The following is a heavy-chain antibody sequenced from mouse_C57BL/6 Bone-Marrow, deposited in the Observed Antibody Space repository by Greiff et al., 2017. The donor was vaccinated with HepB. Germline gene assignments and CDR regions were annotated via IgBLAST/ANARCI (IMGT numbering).Heavy chain of an antibody. J-gene: IGHJ2*01. V-gene: IGHV1-18*01. Sequence: EVKLVESGPELVKPGASVKIPCKASGYTFTDYNMDWVKQSHGKSLEWIGDINPNNGGTIYNQKFKGKATLTVDKSSSTAYMELRSLTSEDTAVYYCARGNWDGLNYWGQGTTLTVSS. CDR3: ARGNWDGLNY. CDR2: INPNNGGT. D-gene: IGHD4-1*01. CDR1: GYTFTDYN.